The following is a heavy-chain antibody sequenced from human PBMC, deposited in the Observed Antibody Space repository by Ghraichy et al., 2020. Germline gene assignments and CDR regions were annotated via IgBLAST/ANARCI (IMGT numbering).Heavy chain of an antibody. V-gene: IGHV3-73*01. CDR2: IRSKANSYAT. D-gene: IGHD5-18*01. CDR1: GFRFSYSN. CDR3: APGGGSGYQYY. J-gene: IGHJ4*02. Sequence: GGSLRLSCAASGFRFSYSNMDWVRQASGKGLEWVGRIRSKANSYATEYAASVQGRFTISRDDSKNTAYLQMNSLKIEDTAVYYCAPGGGSGYQYYWGQGTLVTVSS.